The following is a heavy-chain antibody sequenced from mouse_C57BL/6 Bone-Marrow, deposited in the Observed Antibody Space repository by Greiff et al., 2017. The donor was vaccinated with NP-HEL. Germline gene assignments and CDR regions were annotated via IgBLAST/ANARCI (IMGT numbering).Heavy chain of an antibody. J-gene: IGHJ3*01. D-gene: IGHD2-2*01. Sequence: EVQLQQSGPGLVKPGASVQMSCKASGYTFTDYYMNWVKQSHGKSLEWIGVINPYNGGPSYNQKFKGKATLTVDKSSSTAYMELNSLTSEDSAVYYCARWVGYFAYWGQGTLVTVSA. CDR3: ARWVGYFAY. V-gene: IGHV1-19*01. CDR2: INPYNGGP. CDR1: GYTFTDYY.